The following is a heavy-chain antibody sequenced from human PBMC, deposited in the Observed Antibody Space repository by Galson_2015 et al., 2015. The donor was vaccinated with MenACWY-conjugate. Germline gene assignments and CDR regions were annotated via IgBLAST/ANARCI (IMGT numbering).Heavy chain of an antibody. D-gene: IGHD1-14*01. CDR1: GDSVSSNNAA. J-gene: IGHJ3*01. Sequence: CAISGDSVSSNNAAWNWIRQSPSRGLEWLGRTYYRSKWYNDYAVSVKGRITIKADTSKHQFSLQMDSVTPEDTAVYYCARQTVGTTHALDFWGQGTTVTVSS. V-gene: IGHV6-1*01. CDR3: ARQTVGTTHALDF. CDR2: TYYRSKWYN.